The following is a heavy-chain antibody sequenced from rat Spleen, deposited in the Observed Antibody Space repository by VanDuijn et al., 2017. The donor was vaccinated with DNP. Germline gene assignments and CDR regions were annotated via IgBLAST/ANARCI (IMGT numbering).Heavy chain of an antibody. D-gene: IGHD1-9*01. Sequence: QVQLKESGPGLVQPSQTLSLTCTVSGFSLTSYTVSWVRQPPGKGLEWIAAMSSGGSTNYASALKSRLSISRDTSKSQVFLTMSSLQTDDTAVYYCAATGIRDWGQGVMVTVSS. CDR3: AATGIRD. CDR2: MSSGGST. V-gene: IGHV2-6*01. CDR1: GFSLTSYT. J-gene: IGHJ2*01.